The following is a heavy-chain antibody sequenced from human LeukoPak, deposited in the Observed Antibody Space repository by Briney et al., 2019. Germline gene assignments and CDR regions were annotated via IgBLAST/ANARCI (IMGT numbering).Heavy chain of an antibody. CDR1: GYTFTSCD. CDR3: TRGSSGRRDN. J-gene: IGHJ4*02. CDR2: TNPNSGNT. Sequence: ASVKVSCKASGYTFTSCDINWARQATGQGLEWMGWTNPNSGNTGYGQSFQGRITMTRDISLGTAYMELSNLTSEDTAIYYCTRGSSGRRDNWGQGTLVTVSA. D-gene: IGHD6-19*01. V-gene: IGHV1-8*01.